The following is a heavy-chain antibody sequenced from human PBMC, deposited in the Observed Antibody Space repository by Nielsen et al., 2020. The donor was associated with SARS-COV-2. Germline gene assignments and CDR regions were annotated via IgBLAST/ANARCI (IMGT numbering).Heavy chain of an antibody. CDR1: GYTFTSIA. CDR3: ARITPSSGWDY. Sequence: ASVKVSCKTSGYTFTSIAIHWVRQAPGQSLEWMGWINAGNGNTKYSQKFQGRVTMTRDTSANTAYMELSSLSSKDTAVYYCARITPSSGWDYWGQGTLVTVSS. CDR2: INAGNGNT. V-gene: IGHV1-3*01. J-gene: IGHJ4*02. D-gene: IGHD6-19*01.